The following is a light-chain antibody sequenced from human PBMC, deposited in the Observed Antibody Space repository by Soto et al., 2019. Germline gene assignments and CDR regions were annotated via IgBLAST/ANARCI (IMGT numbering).Light chain of an antibody. V-gene: IGKV1-5*03. J-gene: IGKJ1*01. Sequence: IQMTQSPSTLSASVGDRVTFTCRASQTISTWLAWYQQKPGEAPKLLIYKASTLEVGVPSRFSASGSGTELTLTINTLQPADFATYYCQQYNSYPWTFGQGTKVDIK. CDR1: QTISTW. CDR3: QQYNSYPWT. CDR2: KAS.